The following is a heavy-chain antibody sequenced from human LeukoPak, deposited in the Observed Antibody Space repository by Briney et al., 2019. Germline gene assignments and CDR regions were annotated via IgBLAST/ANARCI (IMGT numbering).Heavy chain of an antibody. CDR2: ISGSGGRT. J-gene: IGHJ4*02. Sequence: GGSLRLSCAASGFTFSSYAMSWVRQAPGKGLEWVSAISGSGGRTYYADSVKGRFTISRDNSKNTLYLQMNSLRAEDTAVYYCAKSLASSSWYYFDYWGQGTLITVSS. CDR3: AKSLASSSWYYFDY. D-gene: IGHD6-13*01. V-gene: IGHV3-23*01. CDR1: GFTFSSYA.